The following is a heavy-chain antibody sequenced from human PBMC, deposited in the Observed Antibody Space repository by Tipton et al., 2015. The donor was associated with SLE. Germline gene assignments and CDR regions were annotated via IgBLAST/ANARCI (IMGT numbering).Heavy chain of an antibody. V-gene: IGHV3-48*01. Sequence: SLRLSCAASGFTFSSYSMNWVRQAPGKGLEWVSYISSSSSTIYYADSVKGRFTISRDNAKNSLYLQMNSLRAEDTAVYYCARDGGGGGGDSLEDYYYGVDVWGQGTTVTVSS. J-gene: IGHJ6*02. CDR1: GFTFSSYS. D-gene: IGHD2-21*01. CDR2: ISSSSSTI. CDR3: ARDGGGGGGDSLEDYYYGVDV.